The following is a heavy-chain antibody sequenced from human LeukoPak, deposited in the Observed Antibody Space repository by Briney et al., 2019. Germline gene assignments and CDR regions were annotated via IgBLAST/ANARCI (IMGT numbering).Heavy chain of an antibody. CDR3: AREGPPGYGIRLYYFDY. J-gene: IGHJ4*02. CDR1: GFTFSSYG. Sequence: GGSLRLSCAASGFTFSSYGMHWVRQAPGKGLEWVAGIWSDGSNKYYADSVKGRFIISRDNSKNTLYLQMNSLRAEDTAVYYCAREGPPGYGIRLYYFDYWGQGTLVTVSS. CDR2: IWSDGSNK. D-gene: IGHD1-1*01. V-gene: IGHV3-33*01.